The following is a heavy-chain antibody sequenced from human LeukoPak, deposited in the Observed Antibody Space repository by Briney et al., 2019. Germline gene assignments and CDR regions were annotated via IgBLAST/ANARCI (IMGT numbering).Heavy chain of an antibody. D-gene: IGHD1-14*01. CDR1: GFTFSSYV. CDR3: ASPRTQFDY. Sequence: GGSLRLSCAASGFTFSSYVVSWVRQAPGKGLEWVSAISGSGGSTYCADSVKGRFTISRDNSKNTLYLQMNSLRAEDTAVYYCASPRTQFDYWGQVTLVTVSS. J-gene: IGHJ4*02. V-gene: IGHV3-23*01. CDR2: ISGSGGST.